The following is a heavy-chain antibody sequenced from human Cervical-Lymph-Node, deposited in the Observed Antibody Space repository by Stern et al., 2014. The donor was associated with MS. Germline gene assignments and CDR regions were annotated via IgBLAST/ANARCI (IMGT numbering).Heavy chain of an antibody. Sequence: VQLVQSGGGLVKPGGSLRLSCAASGFPFSGYGMHWVRQAPGKGLGWVSAISSDSSYMYYPDSVKGLFTISRDNAKNSLYLQLNSLRAENTGVYYCARDYMSAYYGMDVWGQGTTVTVSS. V-gene: IGHV3-21*01. J-gene: IGHJ6*02. CDR2: ISSDSSYM. CDR3: ARDYMSAYYGMDV. CDR1: GFPFSGYG. D-gene: IGHD3-10*01.